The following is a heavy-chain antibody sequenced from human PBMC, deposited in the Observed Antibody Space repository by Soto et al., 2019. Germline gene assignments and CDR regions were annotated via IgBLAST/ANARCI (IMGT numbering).Heavy chain of an antibody. CDR3: ARGNVVAIDY. J-gene: IGHJ4*02. CDR2: IYHSGST. V-gene: IGHV4-30-2*01. CDR1: GGSISSGGYS. D-gene: IGHD2-21*01. Sequence: SETLSLTCGVFGGSISSGGYSWSWIRQPPGKGLEWIGYIYHSGSTYYNPSLKSRVTISVDRSKNQFSLKLSSVTAADTAVYYCARGNVVAIDYWGQGTLVTVSS.